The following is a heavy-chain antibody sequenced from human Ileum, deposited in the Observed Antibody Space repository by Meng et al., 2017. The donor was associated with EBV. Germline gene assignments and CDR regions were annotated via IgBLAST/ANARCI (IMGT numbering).Heavy chain of an antibody. CDR3: ATSRIAKFDR. J-gene: IGHJ5*02. V-gene: IGHV6-1*01. CDR1: GASVASAKTS. CDR2: TYRRSRWYY. Sequence: LTQSGPGLGQPCQSCSLYGCISGASVASAKTSWNWIRQYPSRGLEWLGRTYRRSRWYYDYALSVKSRINISPDTSKNQVSLQLNSVTDEDTGIYYCATSRIAKFDRWGQGTLVTVSS.